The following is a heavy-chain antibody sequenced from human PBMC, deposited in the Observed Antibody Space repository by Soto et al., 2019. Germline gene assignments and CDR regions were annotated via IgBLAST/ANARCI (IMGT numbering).Heavy chain of an antibody. D-gene: IGHD3-16*01. J-gene: IGHJ4*02. CDR3: TRDRSPGMLFPYFDF. CDR1: GCLFNSYG. Sequence: EVQLLESGGGLAKPGGLLRLSCAASGCLFNSYGMNWVRLSPGRGLEWISSISSTSTYIEYADSVKGRFIISRDNAENSLFLQMNSLRAEDTAAYYCTRDRSPGMLFPYFDFWGQGALVTVSS. V-gene: IGHV3-21*01. CDR2: ISSTSTYI.